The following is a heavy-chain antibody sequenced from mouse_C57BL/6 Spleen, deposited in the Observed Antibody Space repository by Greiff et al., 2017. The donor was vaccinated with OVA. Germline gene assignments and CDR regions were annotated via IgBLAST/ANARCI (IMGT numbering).Heavy chain of an antibody. CDR3: AREGLRPYAMDY. J-gene: IGHJ4*01. CDR1: GFTFSDYG. CDR2: ISSGSSTI. V-gene: IGHV5-17*01. D-gene: IGHD2-4*01. Sequence: EVQVVESGGGLVKPGGSLKLSCAASGFTFSDYGMHWVRQAPEKGLEWVAYISSGSSTIYYADTVKGRFTISRDNAKNTLFLQMTSLRSEDTAMYYCAREGLRPYAMDYWGQGTSVTVSS.